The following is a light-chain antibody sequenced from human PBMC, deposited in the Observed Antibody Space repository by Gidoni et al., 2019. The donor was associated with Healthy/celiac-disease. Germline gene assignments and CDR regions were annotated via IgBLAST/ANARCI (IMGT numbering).Light chain of an antibody. CDR2: GAS. J-gene: IGKJ3*01. V-gene: IGKV3-15*01. CDR3: QQYNNPASGFT. CDR1: QIVSSN. Sequence: EIVMTQSPATLSVFPGERATLSCRASQIVSSNLAWYQQKPGQAPRLLIYGASTRATGIPARFSGSGSGTEFTLTISSLQSEDFAVYYCQQYNNPASGFTFGPGTKVDIK.